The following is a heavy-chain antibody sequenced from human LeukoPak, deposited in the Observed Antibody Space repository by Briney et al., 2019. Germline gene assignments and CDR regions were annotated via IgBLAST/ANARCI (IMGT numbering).Heavy chain of an antibody. V-gene: IGHV1-18*01. D-gene: IGHD3-3*01. CDR1: GYTFTSYG. CDR3: ASTPGVLRFLEWSVGAFDI. J-gene: IGHJ3*02. CDR2: ISAYNGNT. Sequence: GASVKVSCKASGYTFTSYGISWVRQAPGQGLEWMGWISAYNGNTNYAQKLQGRVTMTTDTSTSTAYMELSSLRSEDTAVYYCASTPGVLRFLEWSVGAFDIWGQGTMVTVSS.